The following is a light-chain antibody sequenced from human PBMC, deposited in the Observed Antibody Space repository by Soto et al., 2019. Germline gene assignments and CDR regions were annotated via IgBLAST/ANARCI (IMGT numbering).Light chain of an antibody. Sequence: QSALTQPASVSGSPGRSITISCTGSSSDLGSYNLVSWYQQHPDKAPKLIIYDVTHRPSGVSNRFSGSKSGNTASLTITGLQAEDEADYYCSSYSSSNTHVVFGGGTKVTVL. V-gene: IGLV2-14*03. J-gene: IGLJ2*01. CDR3: SSYSSSNTHVV. CDR2: DVT. CDR1: SSDLGSYNL.